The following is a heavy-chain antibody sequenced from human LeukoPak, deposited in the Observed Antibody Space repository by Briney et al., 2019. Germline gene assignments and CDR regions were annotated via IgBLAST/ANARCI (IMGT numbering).Heavy chain of an antibody. CDR3: TRVDSSGGY. Sequence: GGSLRLSCTASGFTFSGYAMSWVRQAPGKGLEWVGFIRSKAYGGTTEYAASVKGRFTISRDDSKSIAYLQMNSLKTEDTAVYYCTRVDSSGGYWGQGTLVTVSS. D-gene: IGHD6-19*01. J-gene: IGHJ4*02. CDR1: GFTFSGYA. CDR2: IRSKAYGGTT. V-gene: IGHV3-49*04.